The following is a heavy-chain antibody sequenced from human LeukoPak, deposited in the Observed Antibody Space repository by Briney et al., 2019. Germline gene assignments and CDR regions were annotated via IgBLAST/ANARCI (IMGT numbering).Heavy chain of an antibody. CDR2: INPSGGST. Sequence: GASVKVSCKASGYTFTSCYMHWVRQAPGQGLEWMGIINPSGGSTSYAQKFQGRVTMTRDMSTSTVYMELSSLRSEDTAVYYCARVYVGETAPVDYWGQGTLVTVSS. D-gene: IGHD1-26*01. CDR1: GYTFTSCY. V-gene: IGHV1-46*01. CDR3: ARVYVGETAPVDY. J-gene: IGHJ4*02.